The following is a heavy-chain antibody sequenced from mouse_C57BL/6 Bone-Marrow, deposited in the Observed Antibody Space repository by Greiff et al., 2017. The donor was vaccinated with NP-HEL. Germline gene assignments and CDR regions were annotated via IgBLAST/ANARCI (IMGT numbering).Heavy chain of an antibody. J-gene: IGHJ2*01. D-gene: IGHD1-1*01. CDR2: IYPGNGYT. CDR1: GYTFTSYN. V-gene: IGHV1-12*01. Sequence: LQQSGAELVRPGASVKMSCKASGYTFTSYNMHWVKQTPRQGLEWIGAIYPGNGYTSYNQKFKGQATLTVDKSSSTAYMQLSSLTSEDSAVYFCARPHYYGSSYVFGYWGQGTTLTVSS. CDR3: ARPHYYGSSYVFGY.